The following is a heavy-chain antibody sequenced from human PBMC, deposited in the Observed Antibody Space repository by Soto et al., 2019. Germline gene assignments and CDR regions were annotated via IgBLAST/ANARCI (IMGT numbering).Heavy chain of an antibody. V-gene: IGHV5-51*01. CDR3: ARPQNSYDSSGYYSSSSPLTHDAFDI. J-gene: IGHJ3*02. CDR1: GYSFTSYW. D-gene: IGHD3-22*01. CDR2: IYPGDSDT. Sequence: PGESLKISCKGSGYSFTSYWIGWVRQMPGKGLEWMGIIYPGDSDTRYSPSFQGQVTISADKSISTAYLQWSSLKASDTAMYYCARPQNSYDSSGYYSSSSPLTHDAFDIWGQGTMVTVSS.